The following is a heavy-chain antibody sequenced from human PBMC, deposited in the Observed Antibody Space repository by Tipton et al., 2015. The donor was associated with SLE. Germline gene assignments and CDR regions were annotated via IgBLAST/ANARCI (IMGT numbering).Heavy chain of an antibody. CDR2: IYYSGST. J-gene: IGHJ5*02. CDR3: ARGQEWELLEWFDP. CDR1: GGSISSSSYY. V-gene: IGHV4-39*07. D-gene: IGHD1-26*01. Sequence: TLSLTCTVSGGSISSSSYYWGWIRQPPGKGLEWIGSIYYSGSTYYNPSLKSRVTISVDTSKNQFSLKLSSVTAADTAVYYCARGQEWELLEWFDPWGQGTLVTVSS.